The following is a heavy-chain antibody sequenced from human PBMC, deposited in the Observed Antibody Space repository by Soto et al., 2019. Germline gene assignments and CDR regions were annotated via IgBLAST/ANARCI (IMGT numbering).Heavy chain of an antibody. CDR2: IYNSGST. CDR3: ASMGYHYGSGSYTLDY. J-gene: IGHJ4*02. V-gene: IGHV4-59*08. Sequence: PSETLSLTCTVSGGSISSYYWTWIRQPPGKGLEWIGFIYNSGSTHYNPSLRSRVTISVDTSKNQFSLKLRSVTAADTAVYYCASMGYHYGSGSYTLDYWGQGTLVTVS. D-gene: IGHD3-10*01. CDR1: GGSISSYY.